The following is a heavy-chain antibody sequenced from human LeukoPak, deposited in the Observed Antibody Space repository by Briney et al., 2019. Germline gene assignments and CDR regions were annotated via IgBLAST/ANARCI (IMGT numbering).Heavy chain of an antibody. CDR2: ISWNSGSI. D-gene: IGHD3-9*01. Sequence: GGSLRLYCAASGFTFDDYAMHWVRQAPGKGLEWVSGISWNSGSIGYADSVKGRFTISRDNAKNSLYLQMNSLRAEDTALYYCAKGPTEEILTGYYFNWGQGTLVTVSS. V-gene: IGHV3-9*01. CDR3: AKGPTEEILTGYYFN. J-gene: IGHJ4*02. CDR1: GFTFDDYA.